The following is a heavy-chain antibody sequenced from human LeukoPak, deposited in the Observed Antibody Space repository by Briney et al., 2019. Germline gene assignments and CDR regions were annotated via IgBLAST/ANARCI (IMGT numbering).Heavy chain of an antibody. J-gene: IGHJ4*02. Sequence: PGGTLRLSCAASGLTLSSYSMNWVRQAPGKGLEWVSYISSSSTHIYYADSVKGRFTISRDNARNSLYLQMNSLRAEDTAIYYCARSEHSSSSFDYWGQGTLATVSS. V-gene: IGHV3-21*01. D-gene: IGHD6-6*01. CDR2: ISSSSTHI. CDR3: ARSEHSSSSFDY. CDR1: GLTLSSYS.